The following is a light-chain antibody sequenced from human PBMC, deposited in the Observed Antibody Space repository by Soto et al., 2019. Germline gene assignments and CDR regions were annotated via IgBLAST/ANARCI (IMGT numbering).Light chain of an antibody. J-gene: IGLJ2*01. CDR1: SSDVGSYNL. CDR2: EGS. CDR3: CSYAGSVV. Sequence: QSVLTQPASVSGSPGQSVTISCTGTSSDVGSYNLVSWYQQHPGKSPKLMIYEGSKRPAGLSNRFSGSKSGNTASLTISGLQAEDYADYYCCSYAGSVVLGGGTKVTVL. V-gene: IGLV2-23*01.